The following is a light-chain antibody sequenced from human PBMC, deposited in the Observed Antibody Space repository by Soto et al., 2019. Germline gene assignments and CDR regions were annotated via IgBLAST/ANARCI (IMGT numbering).Light chain of an antibody. V-gene: IGKV3-15*01. J-gene: IGKJ1*01. Sequence: EIVMTQSPATLSVSPGDRATLSCRASESVTSSLAWYQQKPGQPPRLLIYTASTRATDVPARFSGSWSGTEFTLTISSLQSEDVAVYYCQHYGDSSWTVGQGTKVDI. CDR2: TAS. CDR1: ESVTSS. CDR3: QHYGDSSWT.